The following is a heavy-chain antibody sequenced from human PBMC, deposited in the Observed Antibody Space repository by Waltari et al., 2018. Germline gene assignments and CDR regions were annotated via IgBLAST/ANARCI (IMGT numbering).Heavy chain of an antibody. D-gene: IGHD6-13*01. CDR3: ARDAAAAGGLDV. CDR2: IYYTGVT. J-gene: IGHJ6*02. V-gene: IGHV4-31*03. CDR1: GGSIGSGGFY. Sequence: QVQLQESGPGLLKPSQTLSLTCTVSGGSIGSGGFYWSWIRQDPGKGLEWIGYIYYTGVTYYDPSLKSRVALSVDTSKNQFSLTRTSVTAADTAVYYCARDAAAAGGLDVWGQGTTVTVSS.